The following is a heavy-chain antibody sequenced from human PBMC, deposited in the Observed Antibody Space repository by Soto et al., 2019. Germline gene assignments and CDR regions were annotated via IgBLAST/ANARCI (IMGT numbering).Heavy chain of an antibody. Sequence: SETLSLTCTVSGGSISSYYWSWIRQPPGKGLEWIGYIYYSGSTNYNPSLKSRVTISVDTSKNQFSLKLSSVTAADTAVYYCARHGIVVVPAARRNYYYYMDVWGKGTTVTVSS. CDR2: IYYSGST. CDR1: GGSISSYY. V-gene: IGHV4-59*08. D-gene: IGHD2-2*01. J-gene: IGHJ6*03. CDR3: ARHGIVVVPAARRNYYYYMDV.